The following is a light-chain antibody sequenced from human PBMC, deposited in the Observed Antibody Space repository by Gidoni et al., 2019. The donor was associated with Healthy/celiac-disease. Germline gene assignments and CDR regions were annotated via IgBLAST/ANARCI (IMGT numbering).Light chain of an antibody. J-gene: IGKJ5*01. V-gene: IGKV3-11*01. CDR2: DAS. Sequence: EIVFTQSPATLSLSPGERATLSCRASQSVSSYLAWYQQKPGQAPRLLIYDASNRATGIPARFSGSGSGTDFTLTISSLEPEDFAVYYCQQRSNWHPSITFGQGTRLEIK. CDR3: QQRSNWHPSIT. CDR1: QSVSSY.